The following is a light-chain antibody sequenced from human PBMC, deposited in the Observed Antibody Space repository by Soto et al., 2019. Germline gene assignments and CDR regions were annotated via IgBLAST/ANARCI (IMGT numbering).Light chain of an antibody. CDR3: QHYNSYSEA. V-gene: IGKV1-9*01. J-gene: IGKJ1*01. Sequence: DIQLTQSPSFLSASVGDRVTITCRASQGISSYLALYQQKPGKAPKLLIYAASTLQSGVPSRFSGSGSGTEFTLTISSLQPDDFATYYCQHYNSYSEAFGQGTKVDI. CDR1: QGISSY. CDR2: AAS.